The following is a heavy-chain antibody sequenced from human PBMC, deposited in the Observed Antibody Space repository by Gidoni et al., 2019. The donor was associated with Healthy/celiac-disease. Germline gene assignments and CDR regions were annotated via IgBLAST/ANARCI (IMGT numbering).Heavy chain of an antibody. CDR2: IDPSDSYT. CDR1: GYSFTSYW. CDR3: ARPPYQYSGYVLFDY. J-gene: IGHJ4*02. D-gene: IGHD5-12*01. Sequence: EVQLVQSGAEVKKPGESLRISCKGSGYSFTSYWISWVRQMPGKGLEWMGRIDPSDSYTNYSPSFQGHVTISADKSISTAYLQWSSLKASDTAMYYCARPPYQYSGYVLFDYWGQGTLVTVSS. V-gene: IGHV5-10-1*03.